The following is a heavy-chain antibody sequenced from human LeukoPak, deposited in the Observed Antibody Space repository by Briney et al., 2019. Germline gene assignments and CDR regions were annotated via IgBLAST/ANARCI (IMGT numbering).Heavy chain of an antibody. D-gene: IGHD3-9*01. CDR3: ARGHYDVLASSYKWTPDY. J-gene: IGHJ4*02. CDR1: GFIFYTFN. V-gene: IGHV3-21*01. Sequence: GGSLRLSCAASGFIFYTFNMNWFRQAPGKGLEWASSINSGGDYKYYADSVKGRFTTSRDNAKNPLSLQLNSLRVEDTAIYYCARGHYDVLASSYKWTPDYWGQGTLVTVSS. CDR2: INSGGDYK.